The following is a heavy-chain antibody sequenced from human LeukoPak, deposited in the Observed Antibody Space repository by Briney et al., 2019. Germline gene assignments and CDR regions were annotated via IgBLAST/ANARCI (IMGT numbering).Heavy chain of an antibody. Sequence: SETLSLTCTVSGGSISGSSYYWGWIRQPPGKGLEWIGSIYYSGSTYYNPSLKSRVTISVDTSKNQFSLKLSSVTAADTAVYYCARDLYCHDWGQGTLVTVSS. J-gene: IGHJ4*02. CDR1: GGSISGSSYY. CDR2: IYYSGST. V-gene: IGHV4-39*07. D-gene: IGHD3-16*01. CDR3: ARDLYCHD.